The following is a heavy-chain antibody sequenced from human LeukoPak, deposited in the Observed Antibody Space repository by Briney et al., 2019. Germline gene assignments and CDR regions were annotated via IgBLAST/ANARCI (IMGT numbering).Heavy chain of an antibody. CDR3: ARVAVAYFDY. D-gene: IGHD6-19*01. Sequence: GSLRLSCAASGFTVSSTHMGWVRQAPGKGLEWVSVIYSGGAAYYPDSVKGRSTISRDLSKNTLYLQMNDLRAEDTAVYYCARVAVAYFDYWGQGTLVTVSS. CDR1: GFTVSSTH. J-gene: IGHJ4*02. V-gene: IGHV3-66*01. CDR2: IYSGGAA.